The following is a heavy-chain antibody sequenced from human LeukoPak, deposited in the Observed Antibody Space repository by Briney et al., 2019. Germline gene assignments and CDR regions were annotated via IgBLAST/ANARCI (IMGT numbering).Heavy chain of an antibody. J-gene: IGHJ4*02. CDR3: ARGRGDYQRYYFDY. CDR2: MNPNSGNT. CDR1: GYTFTSYD. V-gene: IGHV1-8*01. Sequence: GASVKVSCKASGYTFTSYDINWVRQATGQGLEWMGWMNPNSGNTGYAQKFQGRVTMTRNTSISTAYMELSGLRSEDTAVYYCARGRGDYQRYYFDYWGQGTLVTVSS. D-gene: IGHD4-17*01.